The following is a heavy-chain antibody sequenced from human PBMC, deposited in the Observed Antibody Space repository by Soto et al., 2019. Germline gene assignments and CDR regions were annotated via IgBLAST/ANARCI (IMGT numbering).Heavy chain of an antibody. V-gene: IGHV4-30-4*01. J-gene: IGHJ6*02. Sequence: SETLSLTCTVSGGSINSGDYFWTWIRQPPGKGLEWIAYIYYSGSAYYNPSLKSRVTISVDTSKNQFSLKLSSVIAADTAVCYCARGCSSTTCRYVMDVWGQGTTVTVSS. D-gene: IGHD2-2*01. CDR3: ARGCSSTTCRYVMDV. CDR1: GGSINSGDYF. CDR2: IYYSGSA.